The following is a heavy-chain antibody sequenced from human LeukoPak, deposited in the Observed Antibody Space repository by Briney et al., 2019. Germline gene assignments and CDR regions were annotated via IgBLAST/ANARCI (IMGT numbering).Heavy chain of an antibody. D-gene: IGHD3-3*01. Sequence: PGRSLRLSCAASGFTFSSYAMHWVRQAPGKGLEWVSYISSSSSTIYYADSVKGRFTISRDNAKNSLYLQMNSLRAEDTAVYYCASFLEWTHYYYYGMDVWGQGTTVTVSS. V-gene: IGHV3-48*01. CDR2: ISSSSSTI. CDR1: GFTFSSYA. CDR3: ASFLEWTHYYYYGMDV. J-gene: IGHJ6*02.